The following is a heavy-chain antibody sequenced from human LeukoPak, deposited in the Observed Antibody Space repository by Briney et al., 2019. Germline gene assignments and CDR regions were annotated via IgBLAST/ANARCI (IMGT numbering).Heavy chain of an antibody. Sequence: AETLSLTCAVYGGSFSGYYWNWIRQPPGKGLEWIGGINHSGSTNYISSLKSRVTISIDTSKNQFSLKMSSVTAADTAVYYCARGLMGAGSSGAFDIWGQGTLVTVSS. D-gene: IGHD1-26*01. CDR3: ARGLMGAGSSGAFDI. CDR2: INHSGST. CDR1: GGSFSGYY. V-gene: IGHV4-34*01. J-gene: IGHJ3*02.